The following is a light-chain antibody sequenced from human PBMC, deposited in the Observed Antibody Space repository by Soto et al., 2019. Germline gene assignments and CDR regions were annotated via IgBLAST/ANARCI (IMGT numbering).Light chain of an antibody. CDR2: DAS. Sequence: DIQMTQSPSTLSASVGGRVTITCRASQSISSWLAWYQQKPGKAPKLLIYDASSLESGVSSRFSGSGSGTEFTLTISSLQTDDFASYYCQQYDSYSWTFGQGTKVDIK. CDR1: QSISSW. V-gene: IGKV1-5*01. J-gene: IGKJ1*01. CDR3: QQYDSYSWT.